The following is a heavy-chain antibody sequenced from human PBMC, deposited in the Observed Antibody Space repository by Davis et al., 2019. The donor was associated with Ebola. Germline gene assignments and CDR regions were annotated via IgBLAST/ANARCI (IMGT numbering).Heavy chain of an antibody. CDR1: GFTFSSYA. J-gene: IGHJ6*02. CDR2: ISGSGGST. V-gene: IGHV3-23*01. D-gene: IGHD6-19*01. Sequence: GGSLRLSCAASGFTFSSYAMSWVRQPPGKGLEWVSAISGSGGSTYYADSVKGRFTISRDNSKNTLYLQMNSLRAEDTAVYYCAKQWYSSGWYYYYGMDVWGQGTTVTVSS. CDR3: AKQWYSSGWYYYYGMDV.